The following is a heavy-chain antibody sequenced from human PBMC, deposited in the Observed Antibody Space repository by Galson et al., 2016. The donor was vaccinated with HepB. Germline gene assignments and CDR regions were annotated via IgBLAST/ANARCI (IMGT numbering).Heavy chain of an antibody. D-gene: IGHD6-13*01. V-gene: IGHV3-53*01. Sequence: SLRLSCAATGFSVSYNYMGWVRQVPGKGLESVSIIYSGGSTFYADSVKGRFTISRDNSKNTLYLQMNSLRAEDTAVYYCAKSISPYSSNNNWFDPWGQGTLVTVSS. CDR2: IYSGGST. CDR1: GFSVSYNY. J-gene: IGHJ5*02. CDR3: AKSISPYSSNNNWFDP.